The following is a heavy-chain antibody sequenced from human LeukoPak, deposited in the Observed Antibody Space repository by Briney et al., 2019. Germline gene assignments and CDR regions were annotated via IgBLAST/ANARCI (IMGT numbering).Heavy chain of an antibody. CDR1: GFTFSSYG. D-gene: IGHD1-26*01. Sequence: GGSLRLSCAASGFTFSSYGMHWVRQAPGKGLEWVAVISYDGSNKYYADSVKGRFTISRDNSKNTLYLQMNSLRAEDTAVYYCAKEVGATSGSFDYWGQGTLATVSS. CDR3: AKEVGATSGSFDY. V-gene: IGHV3-30*18. CDR2: ISYDGSNK. J-gene: IGHJ4*02.